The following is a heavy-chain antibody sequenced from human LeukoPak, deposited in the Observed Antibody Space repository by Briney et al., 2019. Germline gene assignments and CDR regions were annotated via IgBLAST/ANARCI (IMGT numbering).Heavy chain of an antibody. CDR3: AREMGLAVYFDY. Sequence: ASVKVSCKASGYTFTSYAMHWVRQAPGQRLEWMGWINAGNGNTKYSQKFQGRVTITRDTSASTAYMELSSLRSEDTAVYYCAREMGLAVYFDYWGQGTLVTVSS. D-gene: IGHD6-19*01. J-gene: IGHJ4*02. V-gene: IGHV1-3*01. CDR2: INAGNGNT. CDR1: GYTFTSYA.